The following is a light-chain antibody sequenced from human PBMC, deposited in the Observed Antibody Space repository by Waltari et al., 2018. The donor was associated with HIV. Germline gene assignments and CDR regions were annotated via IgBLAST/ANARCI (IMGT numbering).Light chain of an antibody. Sequence: QSALTQPASVSGSPGQSITISCTGTSSDVGGYNSVSWYQLHPGKAPKLMIYAVSNRPSGVSNRFSGSKSDNTASLTISGLQAEDEADYYCSSYTSTSTVYVFGTG. J-gene: IGLJ1*01. CDR2: AVS. CDR3: SSYTSTSTVYV. V-gene: IGLV2-14*03. CDR1: SSDVGGYNS.